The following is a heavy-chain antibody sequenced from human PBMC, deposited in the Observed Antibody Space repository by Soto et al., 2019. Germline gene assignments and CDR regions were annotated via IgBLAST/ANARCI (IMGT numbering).Heavy chain of an antibody. D-gene: IGHD2-15*01. Sequence: SSETLSLTCTVSGGSISSGGYYWSWIRQHPGKGLEWIGYIYYSGSTYYNPSLKSRVTISVDTSKNQFSLKLSSVTAADTAVYYCARTVVAATQASWFDPWGQGTLVTVS. J-gene: IGHJ5*02. CDR1: GGSISSGGYY. V-gene: IGHV4-31*03. CDR3: ARTVVAATQASWFDP. CDR2: IYYSGST.